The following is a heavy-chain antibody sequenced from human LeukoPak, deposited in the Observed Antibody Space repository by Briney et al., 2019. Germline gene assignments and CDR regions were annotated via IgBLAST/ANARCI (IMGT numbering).Heavy chain of an antibody. CDR2: INHSGST. V-gene: IGHV4-34*01. CDR1: GGSFSGCY. CDR3: AREVIAVAGYYYYYYMDV. Sequence: SETLSLTCAVYGGSFSGCYWSWIRQPPGKGLEWIGEINHSGSTNYNPSLKSRVTISVDTSKNQFSLKLSSVTATDTAVYYCAREVIAVAGYYYYYYMDVWGKGTTVTVSS. D-gene: IGHD6-19*01. J-gene: IGHJ6*03.